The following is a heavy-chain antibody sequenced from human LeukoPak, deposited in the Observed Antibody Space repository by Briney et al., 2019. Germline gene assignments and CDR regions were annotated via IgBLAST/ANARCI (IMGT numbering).Heavy chain of an antibody. CDR3: ARDRWYYDILTGYQPYNWFDP. V-gene: IGHV4-38-2*02. J-gene: IGHJ5*02. D-gene: IGHD3-9*01. CDR2: IYYSGST. Sequence: SETLSLTCTVSGYSISSGYYWGWIRQPPGKGLEWIGSIYYSGSTYYNPSLKSRVTISVDTSKNQFSLKLSSVTAADTAVYYCARDRWYYDILTGYQPYNWFDPWGQGTLVTVSS. CDR1: GYSISSGYY.